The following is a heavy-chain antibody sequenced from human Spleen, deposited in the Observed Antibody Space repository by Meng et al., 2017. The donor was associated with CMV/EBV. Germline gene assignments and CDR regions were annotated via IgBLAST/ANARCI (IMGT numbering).Heavy chain of an antibody. CDR3: ARVTNRLEGDDYSGNYFDY. CDR2: INPSGGST. Sequence: GHVVQCGAEVKKPGAVVKVSCKAPGYTFTGYYMPWVRQAPGQGLESMGIINPSGGSTSYAQKFQGRVTMTRDTSTSTVYMELSSLRSEDTAVYYCARVTNRLEGDDYSGNYFDYWGQGTLVTASS. CDR1: GYTFTGYY. J-gene: IGHJ4*02. D-gene: IGHD4-11*01. V-gene: IGHV1-46*01.